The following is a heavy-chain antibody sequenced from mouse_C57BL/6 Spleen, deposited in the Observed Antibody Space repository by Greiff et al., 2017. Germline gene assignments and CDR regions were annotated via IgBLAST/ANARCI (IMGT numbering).Heavy chain of an antibody. Sequence: VHVKQSGPELVKPGASVKISCKASGYSFTGYYMNWVKQSPEKSLEWIGEINPSTGGTTYNQKFKAKATLTVDKSSSTAYMQLKSLTSEDSAVYYCANRQLRLHAMDYWGQGTSVTVSS. D-gene: IGHD3-2*02. CDR1: GYSFTGYY. J-gene: IGHJ4*01. V-gene: IGHV1-42*01. CDR2: INPSTGGT. CDR3: ANRQLRLHAMDY.